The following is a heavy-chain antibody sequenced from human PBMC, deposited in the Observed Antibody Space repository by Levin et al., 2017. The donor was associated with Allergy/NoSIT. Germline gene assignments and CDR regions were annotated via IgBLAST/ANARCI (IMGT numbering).Heavy chain of an antibody. CDR2: ITGGGFNT. Sequence: GGSLRLSCAVSGFTISEYAMAWVRQAPGKGLEWVSVITGGGFNTYYGDSVKGRFTVSSDDSKDTLYLELNSLGGEDTAVYYCAKKQGGTSGFSFDVWGQGTMVTVSS. CDR3: AKKQGGTSGFSFDV. CDR1: GFTISEYA. J-gene: IGHJ3*01. V-gene: IGHV3-23*01. D-gene: IGHD1-1*01.